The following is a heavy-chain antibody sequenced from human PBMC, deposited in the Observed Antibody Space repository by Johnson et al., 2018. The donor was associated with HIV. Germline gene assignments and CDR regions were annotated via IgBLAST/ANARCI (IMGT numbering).Heavy chain of an antibody. CDR3: ASGRDSSGFNDAFDI. CDR1: GFTFSSYA. CDR2: ISYDGTNK. Sequence: VQLVESWGGVVQPGRSLRLCCAASGFTFSSYAMHWVRQAPGKGLEWVAVISYDGTNKYYANSVKGRFTIARDISKDTLYLQMNSLRAGDTAVYYCASGRDSSGFNDAFDIWGQGTMVTVSS. D-gene: IGHD3-22*01. V-gene: IGHV3-30*14. J-gene: IGHJ3*02.